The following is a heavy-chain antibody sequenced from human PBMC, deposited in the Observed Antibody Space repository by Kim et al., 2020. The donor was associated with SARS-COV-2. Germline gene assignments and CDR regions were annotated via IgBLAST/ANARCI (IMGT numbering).Heavy chain of an antibody. CDR1: GFTFSSYG. CDR2: ISYDGSNK. D-gene: IGHD3-22*01. CDR3: ARAPNYYYDNSIYTDFD. J-gene: IGHJ4*01. V-gene: IGHV3-33*05. Sequence: GGSLRLSCAASGFTFSSYGMHWVRQAPGKGLEWVAIISYDGSNKYYADSVKGRFTISRDNSKNTLDLQMNSLRAEDTAVYYCARAPNYYYDNSIYTDFD.